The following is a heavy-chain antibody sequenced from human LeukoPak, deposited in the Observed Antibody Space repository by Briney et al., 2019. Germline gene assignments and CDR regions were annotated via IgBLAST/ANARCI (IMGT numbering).Heavy chain of an antibody. CDR3: ARDQWPIFRYDSSGYYQRTYYFDY. V-gene: IGHV1-2*02. J-gene: IGHJ4*02. CDR1: GYTFTGYY. D-gene: IGHD3-22*01. CDR2: INPNSGGT. Sequence: GAPVKVSCKASGYTFTGYYMHWVRQAPGQGLEWMGWINPNSGGTNYAQKFQGRVTMTRGTSISTAYMELSRLRSDDTAVYYCARDQWPIFRYDSSGYYQRTYYFDYWGQGTLVTVSS.